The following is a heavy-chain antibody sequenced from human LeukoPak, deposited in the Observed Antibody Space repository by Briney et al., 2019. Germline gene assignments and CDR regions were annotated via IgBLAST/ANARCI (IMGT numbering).Heavy chain of an antibody. Sequence: SETLSLTCTVSGGSISSYYWSWIRQPPGKGLEWIGYIYYSGSTNYNPSLKSRVTISVDTSKNQFSLKLSSVTAADTAVYYCASFVDGDYLFDYWGQGTLVTVSS. J-gene: IGHJ4*02. CDR2: IYYSGST. CDR3: ASFVDGDYLFDY. CDR1: GGSISSYY. D-gene: IGHD2-15*01. V-gene: IGHV4-59*08.